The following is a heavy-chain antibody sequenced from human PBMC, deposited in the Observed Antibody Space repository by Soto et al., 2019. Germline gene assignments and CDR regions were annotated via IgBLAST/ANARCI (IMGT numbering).Heavy chain of an antibody. CDR1: GYSFTSYW. V-gene: IGHV5-51*01. D-gene: IGHD6-19*01. J-gene: IGHJ3*02. Sequence: GESLKISCKGSGYSFTSYWIGLVRQMPGKGLEWMGIIYPGDSDTRYSPSFQGQVTISADKSIITAYLQRGRLKASDAAMYYCARQGGGWDHDAFDIWGQGTMVTVSS. CDR3: ARQGGGWDHDAFDI. CDR2: IYPGDSDT.